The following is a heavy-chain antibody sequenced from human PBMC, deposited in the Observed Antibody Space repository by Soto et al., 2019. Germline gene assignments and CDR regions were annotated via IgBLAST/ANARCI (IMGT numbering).Heavy chain of an antibody. D-gene: IGHD2-2*01. V-gene: IGHV3-30*18. Sequence: PVGSLRLSCVGSGFTFSSYGMHWVRQAPGKGLECVAVISDTGSSHYYAASVEGRFTISRENSKNTLSLHMDRLRVEDTAVYYCAKDRGGDCPDNSCYFGADYWGQGTPVTVSS. CDR2: ISDTGSSH. CDR1: GFTFSSYG. J-gene: IGHJ4*02. CDR3: AKDRGGDCPDNSCYFGADY.